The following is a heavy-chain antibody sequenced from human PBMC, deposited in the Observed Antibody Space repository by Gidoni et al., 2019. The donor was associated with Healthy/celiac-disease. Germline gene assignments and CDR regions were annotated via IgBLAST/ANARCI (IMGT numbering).Heavy chain of an antibody. CDR1: GFTFSSYS. CDR2: ISSSSSTI. J-gene: IGHJ6*02. D-gene: IGHD2-2*01. Sequence: EVQLVESGGGLVQPGGSLRLSCAASGFTFSSYSMNWVRQAPGKGLEWVSYISSSSSTIYYADAVKGRFTSSRDNAKNSLYLQMNSLRAEDTAVYYCARLVPAAMSGMDVWGQGTTVTVSS. V-gene: IGHV3-48*04. CDR3: ARLVPAAMSGMDV.